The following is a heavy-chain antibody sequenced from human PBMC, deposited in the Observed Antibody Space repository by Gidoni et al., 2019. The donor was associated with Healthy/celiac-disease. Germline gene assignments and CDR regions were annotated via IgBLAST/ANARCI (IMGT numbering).Heavy chain of an antibody. CDR2: INPNSGGT. D-gene: IGHD2-2*01. CDR3: ARGDLVVPAARNYYYYYMDV. Sequence: VQLVQSGAEVKKPGASVKVSCKASGYTFTGYYMHWVRQAPGQGLEWMGRINPNSGGTNYAQKFQCRVTMTRDTSISTAYMELSRLRSDDTAVYYCARGDLVVPAARNYYYYYMDVWGKGTTVTVSS. V-gene: IGHV1-2*06. J-gene: IGHJ6*03. CDR1: GYTFTGYY.